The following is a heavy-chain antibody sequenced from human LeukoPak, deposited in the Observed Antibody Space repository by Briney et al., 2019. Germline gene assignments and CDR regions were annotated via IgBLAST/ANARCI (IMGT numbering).Heavy chain of an antibody. V-gene: IGHV4-30-4*08. J-gene: IGHJ5*02. CDR3: ARQKIFGVGKRPYNWFDP. CDR2: INHSGST. Sequence: PSQTLSLTCTVSGGSISSGDYYWSWIRQPPGKGLEWIGEINHSGSTNYNPSLKSRVTISVDTSKNQFSLKLSSVTAADTAVYYCARQKIFGVGKRPYNWFDPWGQGTLVTVSS. CDR1: GGSISSGDYY. D-gene: IGHD3-3*01.